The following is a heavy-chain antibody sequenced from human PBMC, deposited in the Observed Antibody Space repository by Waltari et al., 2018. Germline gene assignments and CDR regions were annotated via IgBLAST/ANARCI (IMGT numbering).Heavy chain of an antibody. V-gene: IGHV4-4*07. Sequence: QVQLQESGPGLVKPLETLSLTCTVSGGSIRAYYWNWIRQPAGKGLEWIGRIYGNGNTNYNASLYSRITMSADSSRNQISLELRGVTAADTAMYYCVRDPGCGSNCYNIGWYFQVWGRGTLVTVSS. CDR1: GGSIRAYY. D-gene: IGHD2-21*01. J-gene: IGHJ2*01. CDR3: VRDPGCGSNCYNIGWYFQV. CDR2: IYGNGNT.